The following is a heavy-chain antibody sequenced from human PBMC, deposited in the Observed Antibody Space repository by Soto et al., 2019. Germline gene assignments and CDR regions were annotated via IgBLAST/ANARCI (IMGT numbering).Heavy chain of an antibody. J-gene: IGHJ4*02. CDR1: GGSISSGGYY. CDR3: ARRGGGDYLFDS. CDR2: IYYSGST. Sequence: SETLSLTCTVSGGSISSGGYYWSWIRQHPGKGLEWIGYIYYSGSTYFNPSLKSRLTISVDTSKNEFSLKLTSITAADTAIYFCARRGGGDYLFDSWGQGILVTVSS. D-gene: IGHD2-21*02. V-gene: IGHV4-31*03.